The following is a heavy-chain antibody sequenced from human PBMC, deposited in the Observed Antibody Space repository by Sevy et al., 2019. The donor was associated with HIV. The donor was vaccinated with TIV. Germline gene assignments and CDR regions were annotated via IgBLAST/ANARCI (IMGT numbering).Heavy chain of an antibody. CDR2: IYSGDST. D-gene: IGHD3-22*01. V-gene: IGHV3-53*01. J-gene: IGHJ3*02. Sequence: GGSLRLSCAASGFTVSNNYMSWVRQAPGKGLQWVSVIYSGDSTYYADSVKGRFTFSRDNSKNTLYLQVNSLRAEDTAVYYCARLSLYYYDSSGYYTTGNAFYIWGQGTMVTVSS. CDR1: GFTVSNNY. CDR3: ARLSLYYYDSSGYYTTGNAFYI.